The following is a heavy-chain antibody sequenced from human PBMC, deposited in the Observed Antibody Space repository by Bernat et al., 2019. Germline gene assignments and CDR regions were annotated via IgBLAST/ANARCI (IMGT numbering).Heavy chain of an antibody. V-gene: IGHV3-30*18. D-gene: IGHD6-13*01. J-gene: IGHJ4*02. CDR2: ISYDGSNK. CDR1: GFTFSSYG. CDR3: AKVRRVYSSSWYYFDY. Sequence: QVQLVESGGGVVQPGRSLRLSCAASGFTFSSYGMHWVRQAPGKGLEWVAVISYDGSNKYYADSVKGRFTISRDNSKNTLYLQMNSLRAEDTAVYYCAKVRRVYSSSWYYFDYWGQGTLVTVSS.